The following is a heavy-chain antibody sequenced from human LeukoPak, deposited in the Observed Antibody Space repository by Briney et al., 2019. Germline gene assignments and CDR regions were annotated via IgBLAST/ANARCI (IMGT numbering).Heavy chain of an antibody. D-gene: IGHD6-19*01. CDR2: IKQDGSGK. CDR1: GFIFSNYW. J-gene: IGHJ4*02. Sequence: PGGSLRLSCAGSGFIFSNYWINWVRQAPGKGLEWVANIKQDGSGKNYLDSVKGRFTISRDNAKNSVHLQMNSLRVEDTAVYYCAKEHWLAAYFDYWGQGTLVTVSS. CDR3: AKEHWLAAYFDY. V-gene: IGHV3-7*03.